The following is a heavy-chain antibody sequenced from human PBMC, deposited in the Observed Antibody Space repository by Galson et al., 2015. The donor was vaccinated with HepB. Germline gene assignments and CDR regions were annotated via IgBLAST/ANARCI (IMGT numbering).Heavy chain of an antibody. J-gene: IGHJ6*02. V-gene: IGHV3-23*01. Sequence: SLRLSCAASGFTFSSYAMNWVRQAPGKGLEWVSGISDSETSTYFADSVKGRFTISRDKSKNTVYLQMKSLRAEDTAVYYCAKVKGEDIVATIIYYYGMDVWGQGTTVTVPS. CDR1: GFTFSSYA. CDR2: ISDSETST. D-gene: IGHD5-12*01. CDR3: AKVKGEDIVATIIYYYGMDV.